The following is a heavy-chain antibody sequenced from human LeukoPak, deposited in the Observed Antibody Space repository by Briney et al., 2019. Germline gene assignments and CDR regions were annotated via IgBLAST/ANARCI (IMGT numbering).Heavy chain of an antibody. CDR3: ARFRCSGGNCYSYYFDY. CDR1: EFSVGSNY. V-gene: IGHV3-66*01. J-gene: IGHJ4*02. Sequence: GGSLRLSCAASEFSVGSNYMTWVRQAPGKGLEWVSLIYSGGSTYYADSVKGRFTISRDNSKNTLYLQMNSLRAEDTAVYYCARFRCSGGNCYSYYFDYWGQGTLVTVSS. D-gene: IGHD2-15*01. CDR2: IYSGGST.